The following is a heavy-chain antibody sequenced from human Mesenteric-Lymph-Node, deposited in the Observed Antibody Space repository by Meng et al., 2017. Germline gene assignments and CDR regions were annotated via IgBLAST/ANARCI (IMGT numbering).Heavy chain of an antibody. CDR2: IKQDGSEK. Sequence: GESLKISCAASGFTFSNYWMSWVRQAPGKGLEWVANIKQDGSEKYYVDSVKGRFTISRDNAKNSLYLQMNSLRAGDTAVYYCARGQWELPLAPIDYWGQGTLVTVSS. CDR3: ARGQWELPLAPIDY. V-gene: IGHV3-7*01. J-gene: IGHJ4*02. D-gene: IGHD1-26*01. CDR1: GFTFSNYW.